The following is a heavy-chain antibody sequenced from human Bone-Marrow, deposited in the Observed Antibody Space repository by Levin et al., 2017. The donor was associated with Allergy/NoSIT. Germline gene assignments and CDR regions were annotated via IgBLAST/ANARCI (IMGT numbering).Heavy chain of an antibody. CDR3: AERGGNLDTFEV. Sequence: SGPTLVKPTQTLTLTCTFSGFSLTTNGEGVGWVRQPPGKALEWLALVYLDDDKNFSPSLKTRPTITKDTSQNQVILTLTNMDPVDIGTYYCAERGGNLDTFEVWGQGTMVTVSS. CDR2: VYLDDDK. J-gene: IGHJ3*01. CDR1: GFSLTTNGEG. V-gene: IGHV2-5*02.